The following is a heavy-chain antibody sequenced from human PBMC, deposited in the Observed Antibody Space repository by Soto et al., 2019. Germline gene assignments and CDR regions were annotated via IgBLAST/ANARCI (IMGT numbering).Heavy chain of an antibody. CDR3: ARQEWLSSSYYYYGMDV. Sequence: GESLKISCKGSGYSFTSYWISWVRQMPGKGLEWMGRIDPSDSYTNYSPSFQGHVTISADKSISTAYLQWSSLKASDTAMYYCARQEWLSSSYYYYGMDVWGQGTTVTVSS. CDR2: IDPSDSYT. D-gene: IGHD3-3*01. CDR1: GYSFTSYW. J-gene: IGHJ6*02. V-gene: IGHV5-10-1*01.